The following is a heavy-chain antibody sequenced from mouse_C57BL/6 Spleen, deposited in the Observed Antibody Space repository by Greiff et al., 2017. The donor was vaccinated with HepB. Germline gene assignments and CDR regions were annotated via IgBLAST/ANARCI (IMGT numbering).Heavy chain of an antibody. CDR1: GYAFSSSW. CDR3: ARQVYDGYYYAMDY. Sequence: QVQLQQSGPELVKPGASVKISCKASGYAFSSSWMNWVKQRPGKGLEWIGRIYRGDGDTNYNGKFKGKATLTADKSSSTAYMQLSSRASEDSAVYFCARQVYDGYYYAMDYWGQGTSGTVSS. D-gene: IGHD2-3*01. V-gene: IGHV1-82*01. J-gene: IGHJ4*01. CDR2: IYRGDGDT.